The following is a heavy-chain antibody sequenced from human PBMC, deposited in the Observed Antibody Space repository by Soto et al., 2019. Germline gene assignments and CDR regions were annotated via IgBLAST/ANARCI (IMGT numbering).Heavy chain of an antibody. CDR3: TKEVVLQFLEWFPDYSYMDV. J-gene: IGHJ6*03. CDR1: GFTFSSHT. Sequence: QLGGSLRLSCAASGFTFSSHTMSWVRQAPGKGLEWVSGISASGANTYFADSVKGRFAISRDNSKNALYLQMNSLRADDTAVYYCTKEVVLQFLEWFPDYSYMDVWGKGTTVTVSS. D-gene: IGHD3-3*01. V-gene: IGHV3-23*01. CDR2: ISASGANT.